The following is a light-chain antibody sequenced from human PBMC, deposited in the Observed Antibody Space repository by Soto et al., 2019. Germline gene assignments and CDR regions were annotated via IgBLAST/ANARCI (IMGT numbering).Light chain of an antibody. J-gene: IGKJ2*01. V-gene: IGKV1-9*01. CDR2: AAS. Sequence: IQVTQSPSSLSASVGDRVTITCRASQGIRDYLGWYQQKPGKAPKLLIYAASRLQSGVPSRFSGSGFGTDVTLTISGVQPEDFATYYCHQVNSYPHTLGQGTKLEIK. CDR1: QGIRDY. CDR3: HQVNSYPHT.